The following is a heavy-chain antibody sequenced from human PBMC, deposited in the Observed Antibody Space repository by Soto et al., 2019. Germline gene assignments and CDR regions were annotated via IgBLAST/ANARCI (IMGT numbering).Heavy chain of an antibody. Sequence: GGSLRLSCAASGFTFSSYSMNWVRQAPGKGLEWVSYISSSSSTIYYADSVKGRFTISRDNAKNSLYLQMNSLRAEDTAVYYCARQTYDFWSGEYGNVWGKGTTVTVSS. CDR2: ISSSSSTI. CDR3: ARQTYDFWSGEYGNV. D-gene: IGHD3-3*01. CDR1: GFTFSSYS. V-gene: IGHV3-48*01. J-gene: IGHJ6*04.